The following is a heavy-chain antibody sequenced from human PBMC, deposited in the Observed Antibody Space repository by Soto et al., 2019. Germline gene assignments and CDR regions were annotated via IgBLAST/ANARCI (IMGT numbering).Heavy chain of an antibody. CDR3: ARDGDIVVVVAATGHYYGMDV. V-gene: IGHV3-33*01. CDR1: GFTFSSYG. Sequence: QVQLVESGGGVVQPGRSLRLSCAASGFTFSSYGMHWVRQAPGKGLEWVAVIWYDGSNKYYADSVKGRFTISRDNSKNSRDRQMNSVRAEDTAVYYCARDGDIVVVVAATGHYYGMDVWGQGTTVTVSS. J-gene: IGHJ6*02. CDR2: IWYDGSNK. D-gene: IGHD2-15*01.